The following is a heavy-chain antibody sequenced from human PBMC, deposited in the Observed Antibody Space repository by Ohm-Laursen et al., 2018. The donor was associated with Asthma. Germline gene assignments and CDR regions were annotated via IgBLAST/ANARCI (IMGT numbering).Heavy chain of an antibody. Sequence: SLRLSCSASGFTFSSYGMHWVRQAPGKGLEWVAVISYDGSNKYYADSVKGRFTIPRDNSKNTLYLQMNSLRAEDTAVYYCAKPYRIAAAGDKLAAFDYWGQGTLVTVSS. D-gene: IGHD6-13*01. CDR1: GFTFSSYG. V-gene: IGHV3-30*18. CDR2: ISYDGSNK. J-gene: IGHJ4*02. CDR3: AKPYRIAAAGDKLAAFDY.